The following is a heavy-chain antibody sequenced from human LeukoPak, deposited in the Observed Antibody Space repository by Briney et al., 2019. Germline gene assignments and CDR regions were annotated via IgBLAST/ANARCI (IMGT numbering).Heavy chain of an antibody. CDR2: INPSGGST. D-gene: IGHD3-9*01. V-gene: IGHV1-46*01. J-gene: IGHJ4*02. Sequence: ASVKVSCKAPGYTFTSYYMHWVRQAPGQGLEWMGIINPSGGSTSYAQKFQGRVTMTRDTSTSTVYMELSSLRSEDTAVYYCARGALRYFDWSSRGLDYWGQGTLVTVSS. CDR1: GYTFTSYY. CDR3: ARGALRYFDWSSRGLDY.